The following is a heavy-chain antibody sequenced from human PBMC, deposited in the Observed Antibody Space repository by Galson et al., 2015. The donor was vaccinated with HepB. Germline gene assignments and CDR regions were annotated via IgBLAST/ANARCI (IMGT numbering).Heavy chain of an antibody. Sequence: SLRLSCAASGFTFGDFAMHWVRLLPGKGLEWVSGMSWNSENIAYGPSVKGRFTISRDNAKNFLFLQMNSLRTEDTALYFCAKGSSSYNFPSGTYFGPDSWGPGTLVTVSS. D-gene: IGHD3-10*01. CDR3: AKGSSSYNFPSGTYFGPDS. CDR1: GFTFGDFA. J-gene: IGHJ4*02. CDR2: MSWNSENI. V-gene: IGHV3-9*01.